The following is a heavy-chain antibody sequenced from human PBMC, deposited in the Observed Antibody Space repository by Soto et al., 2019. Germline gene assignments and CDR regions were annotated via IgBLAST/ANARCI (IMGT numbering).Heavy chain of an antibody. D-gene: IGHD5-12*01. Sequence: QVQLQESGPGLVKPSQTLSLTCTVSGGSISSGDYYWSWIRQPPGKGLEWIGYIYYSGSTYYNPSLKSRVTISVDTSKNQFTLKLSSVTAADTAVYYCARGDEAGYIQYYFDYWGQGTLVTVSS. CDR1: GGSISSGDYY. J-gene: IGHJ4*02. V-gene: IGHV4-30-4*01. CDR2: IYYSGST. CDR3: ARGDEAGYIQYYFDY.